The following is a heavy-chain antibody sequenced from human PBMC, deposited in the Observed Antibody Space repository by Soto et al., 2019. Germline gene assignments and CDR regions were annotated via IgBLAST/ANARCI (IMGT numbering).Heavy chain of an antibody. CDR1: GFTFSSYA. Sequence: EVQLLESGGGLVQPGGSLRLSCAASGFTFSSYAMSWVRQAPGKGLEWVSAISGSGGSTYYADSVKGRFTISRDNSKNTLYLQMNSLRAEDTAVYYCAKLAQDIVVVVAATDYYYYYMDVWGKGTTVTVSS. CDR3: AKLAQDIVVVVAATDYYYYYMDV. CDR2: ISGSGGST. J-gene: IGHJ6*03. V-gene: IGHV3-23*01. D-gene: IGHD2-15*01.